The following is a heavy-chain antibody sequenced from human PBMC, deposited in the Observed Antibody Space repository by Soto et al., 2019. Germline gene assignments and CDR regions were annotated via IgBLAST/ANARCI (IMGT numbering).Heavy chain of an antibody. CDR1: GGSISSGGYY. V-gene: IGHV4-31*03. Sequence: TSETLSLTCTVSGGSISSGGYYWSWIRQHPGKGLEWIGYIYYSGSTYYNPSLKSRVTISVDTSKNQFSLKLSSVTAADTAVYYCARSGYSYGPNPLPYWAQGTLVTVS. D-gene: IGHD5-18*01. CDR3: ARSGYSYGPNPLPY. J-gene: IGHJ1*01. CDR2: IYYSGST.